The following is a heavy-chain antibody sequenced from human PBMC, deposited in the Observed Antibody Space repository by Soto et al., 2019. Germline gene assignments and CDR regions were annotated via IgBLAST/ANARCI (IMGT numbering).Heavy chain of an antibody. Sequence: QVQLQESGPGLVKPSETLSLTCTVSGGTISRYYWSWIRQPPGKGLEWIGYMYNTGSTVYNPSFKSRVTISVDTSKNHFSLKLNSVPAADTAVYYCARDLWGYCGTDCYPLDVWGQGTTVTVSS. J-gene: IGHJ6*02. V-gene: IGHV4-59*01. CDR1: GGTISRYY. CDR2: MYNTGST. CDR3: ARDLWGYCGTDCYPLDV. D-gene: IGHD2-21*02.